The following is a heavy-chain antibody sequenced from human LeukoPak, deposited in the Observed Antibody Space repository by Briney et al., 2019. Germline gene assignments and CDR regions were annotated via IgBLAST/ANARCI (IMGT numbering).Heavy chain of an antibody. CDR2: ISSGSKYI. CDR1: GFQFNTHN. J-gene: IGHJ5*02. D-gene: IGHD4-11*01. Sequence: GGSLRLSCAASGFQFNTHNLNWVRQAPGKGLEWVSSISSGSKYILYADSVKGRFTVSRDNAKSSVYLQMNSLRAEDTAVYYCARVRAGLQAFDTWGQGTLVTVSS. CDR3: ARVRAGLQAFDT. V-gene: IGHV3-21*06.